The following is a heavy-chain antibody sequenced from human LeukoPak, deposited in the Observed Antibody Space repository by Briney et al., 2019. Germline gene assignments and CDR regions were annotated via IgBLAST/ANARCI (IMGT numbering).Heavy chain of an antibody. CDR3: ASTQRDSSGYYGYDY. J-gene: IGHJ4*02. CDR2: IYHSGST. Sequence: SETLSLTCAVSGGSISSGGYSWSWIRQPPGKGLEWIGYIYHSGSTYYNPSLKSRVTISVDRSKNQFSLKLSSVTAADTAVYYCASTQRDSSGYYGYDYWGQGTLVTVSS. D-gene: IGHD3-22*01. CDR1: GGSISSGGYS. V-gene: IGHV4-30-2*01.